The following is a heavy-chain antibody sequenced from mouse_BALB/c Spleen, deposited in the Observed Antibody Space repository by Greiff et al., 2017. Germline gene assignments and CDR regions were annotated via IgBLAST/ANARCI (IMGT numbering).Heavy chain of an antibody. D-gene: IGHD2-1*01. CDR2: ISDGGSYT. J-gene: IGHJ3*01. Sequence: EVKLMESGGGLVKPGGSLKLSCAASGFTFSDYYMYWVRQTPEKRLEWVATISDGGSYTYYPDSVKGRFTISRDNAKNNLYLQMSSLKSEDTAMYYCARVGGNYLAWFAYWGQGTLVTVSA. CDR3: ARVGGNYLAWFAY. CDR1: GFTFSDYY. V-gene: IGHV5-4*02.